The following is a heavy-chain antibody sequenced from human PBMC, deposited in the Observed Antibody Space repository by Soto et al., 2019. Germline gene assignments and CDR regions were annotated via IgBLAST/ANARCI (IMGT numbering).Heavy chain of an antibody. CDR2: MNPGSGDT. V-gene: IGHV1-8*02. Sequence: AASVKVSCKASGYTFTNNDVSWVRQATGQGLEWMGWMNPGSGDTGYAQKFQGRVTMTRDISMATAYMELNSLTSEDTAIYYCARMESFGSLNWFDPWGQGTLVTVSS. CDR3: ARMESFGSLNWFDP. J-gene: IGHJ5*02. CDR1: GYTFTNND. D-gene: IGHD5-18*01.